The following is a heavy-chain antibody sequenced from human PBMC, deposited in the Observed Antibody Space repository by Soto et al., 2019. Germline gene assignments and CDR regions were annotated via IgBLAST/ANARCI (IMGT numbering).Heavy chain of an antibody. CDR3: ASLGYCSSGSCPTRFDP. J-gene: IGHJ5*02. V-gene: IGHV3-48*03. Sequence: EVQLVESGGGLVQPGGSLRLSCAASGFTFSSYEMNWVRQAPGKGLEWVSYISSSGSTIYYADSVKGRFTISRDNAKNSLYLQMNSLRAEDTAVYYCASLGYCSSGSCPTRFDPWGQGTLVTVSS. CDR1: GFTFSSYE. CDR2: ISSSGSTI. D-gene: IGHD2-15*01.